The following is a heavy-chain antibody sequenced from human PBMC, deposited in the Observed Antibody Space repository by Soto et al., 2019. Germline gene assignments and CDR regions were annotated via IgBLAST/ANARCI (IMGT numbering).Heavy chain of an antibody. Sequence: PSETLSLTCTVSGGSISSYYWSWIRQPPGKGLEWIGYIYYSGSTNYNPSLKSRVTISVDTSKNQFSLKLSSVTAADTAVYYCASLYCSGGSCYDPNFDYWGQGTLVTVSS. D-gene: IGHD2-15*01. CDR2: IYYSGST. V-gene: IGHV4-59*08. CDR3: ASLYCSGGSCYDPNFDY. CDR1: GGSISSYY. J-gene: IGHJ4*02.